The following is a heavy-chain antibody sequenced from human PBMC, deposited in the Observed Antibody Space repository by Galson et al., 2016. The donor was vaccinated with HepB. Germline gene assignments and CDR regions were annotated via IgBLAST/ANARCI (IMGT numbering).Heavy chain of an antibody. V-gene: IGHV4-59*02. J-gene: IGHJ3*01. Sequence: SETLSLTCTVSGGSVSTYYWSWIRQPPGEGLEWIAFSHCSGATSYSPSLNSRVTISVDTSKNQFSLRLRSVTAADAAVYYCARNAPKLGLTDAFDVWGQGAMVTVSS. D-gene: IGHD3-16*01. CDR3: ARNAPKLGLTDAFDV. CDR2: SHCSGAT. CDR1: GGSVSTYY.